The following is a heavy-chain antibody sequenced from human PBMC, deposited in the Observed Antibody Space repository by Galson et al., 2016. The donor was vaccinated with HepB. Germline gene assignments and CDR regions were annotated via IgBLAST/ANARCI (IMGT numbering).Heavy chain of an antibody. D-gene: IGHD3-3*01. Sequence: SETLSLTCTVSRASISNTNSYWGWLRQPPGKGLAWIGSIYYSGSTYYNASLESRVTMSVDTSKKQFSLKLSYLTAADPAVYYCASKIIRYDFWSLDWGQGTLVTVSS. CDR2: IYYSGST. CDR3: ASKIIRYDFWSLD. J-gene: IGHJ4*02. V-gene: IGHV4-39*01. CDR1: RASISNTNSY.